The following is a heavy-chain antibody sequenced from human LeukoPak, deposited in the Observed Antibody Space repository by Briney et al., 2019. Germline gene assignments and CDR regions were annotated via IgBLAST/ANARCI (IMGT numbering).Heavy chain of an antibody. V-gene: IGHV4-61*02. Sequence: SQTLSLTCTVSGGSISSGSYYWSWIRQPAGKGLEWIGRIYTSGSTNYNPSLKIRVTMSVDTSKDQFSLKLSSVTAADTAVYYCARDLRRRVTAIGYGPREYYYYMDVWGKGTTVTISS. CDR3: ARDLRRRVTAIGYGPREYYYYMDV. D-gene: IGHD2-21*02. J-gene: IGHJ6*03. CDR2: IYTSGST. CDR1: GGSISSGSYY.